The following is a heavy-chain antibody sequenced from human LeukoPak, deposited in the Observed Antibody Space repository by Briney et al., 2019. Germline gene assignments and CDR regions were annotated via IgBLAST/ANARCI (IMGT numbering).Heavy chain of an antibody. CDR1: GFTFTNYD. J-gene: IGHJ4*02. CDR2: MNPNSGAT. Sequence: ASVKVSCKASGFTFTNYDFNWVRQATGQGLEWMGWMNPNSGATGYAQKFQGRVTMTRDTSINTAYMELSSLRSEDTAVYYCARWLVRGSRSSYFDYWGQGTLVTVSS. V-gene: IGHV1-8*01. D-gene: IGHD6-6*01. CDR3: ARWLVRGSRSSYFDY.